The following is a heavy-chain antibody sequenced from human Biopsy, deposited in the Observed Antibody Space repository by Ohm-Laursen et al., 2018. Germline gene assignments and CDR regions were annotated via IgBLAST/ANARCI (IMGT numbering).Heavy chain of an antibody. J-gene: IGHJ4*02. CDR3: AKPADSYGSEFYFGY. Sequence: GSLRLSCSASGFTFSSYAMTWVRQAPGKGLEWVSVINTSGGSTHYAVSVKGRFTISRDNSKNTLYLRMNSLRAEDTAVYYCAKPADSYGSEFYFGYWAQGSLVTVSS. CDR1: GFTFSSYA. CDR2: INTSGGST. V-gene: IGHV3-23*01. D-gene: IGHD4-17*01.